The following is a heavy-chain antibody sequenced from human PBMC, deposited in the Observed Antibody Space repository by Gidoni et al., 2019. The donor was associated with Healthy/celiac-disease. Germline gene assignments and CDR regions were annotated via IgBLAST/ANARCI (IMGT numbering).Heavy chain of an antibody. V-gene: IGHV3-30-3*01. J-gene: IGHJ6*02. D-gene: IGHD3-3*01. Sequence: QVQLVESGGGVVQPGRSLRLSCAASGFTFRSYAMHWVRQAPGKGLEWVAVISYDGSNKYYADSVKGRFTISRDNSKNTLYLQMNSLRAEDTAVYYCARGTYYDFWSGYLDVYYYYGMDVWGQGTTVTVSS. CDR3: ARGTYYDFWSGYLDVYYYYGMDV. CDR2: ISYDGSNK. CDR1: GFTFRSYA.